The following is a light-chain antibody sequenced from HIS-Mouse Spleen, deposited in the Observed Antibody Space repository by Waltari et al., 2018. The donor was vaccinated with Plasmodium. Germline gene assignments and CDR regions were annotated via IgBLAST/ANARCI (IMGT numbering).Light chain of an antibody. J-gene: IGLJ3*02. V-gene: IGLV3-10*01. CDR1: ALPKKY. CDR3: YSDSSGNHRV. CDR2: EDS. Sequence: SYELTQPPSVSVSPGQTARITCSGDALPKKYAYWYQQKPGQAPWLVIYEDSKRPSGIPGGCAGSSSGTMATLTISGAQGEDEADYYCYSDSSGNHRVFGGGTKLTVL.